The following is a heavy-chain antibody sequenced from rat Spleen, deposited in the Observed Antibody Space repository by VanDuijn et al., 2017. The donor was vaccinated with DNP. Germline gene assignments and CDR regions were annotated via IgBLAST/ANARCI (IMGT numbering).Heavy chain of an antibody. Sequence: QVQLKESGPVLVQPSQTLSLTCTVAGFSLTSYNVHWVRQPTGKGLEWMGIIWTGGNTDYNSTLKSRLSISRDTSKSQVFLKMNSLQTEDIATYYCVRDLIIRDTTSAMDAWGQGTSVTVSS. CDR3: VRDLIIRDTTSAMDA. CDR1: GFSLTSYN. J-gene: IGHJ4*01. V-gene: IGHV2-30*01. D-gene: IGHD4-3*01. CDR2: IWTGGNT.